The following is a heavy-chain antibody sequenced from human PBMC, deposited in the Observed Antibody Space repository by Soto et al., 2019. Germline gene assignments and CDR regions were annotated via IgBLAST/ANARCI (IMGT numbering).Heavy chain of an antibody. Sequence: GGSLRLSCAASGFTFSSYGMHWVRQAPGKGLEWVAVIWYDGSNKYYADSVKGRFTISRDNSKNTLYLQMNSLRAEDTAVYFFARDRSGKLGDIVPFPVWFDPWGQGTLVTVSS. J-gene: IGHJ5*02. V-gene: IGHV3-33*01. CDR3: ARDRSGKLGDIVPFPVWFDP. CDR2: IWYDGSNK. D-gene: IGHD2-8*01. CDR1: GFTFSSYG.